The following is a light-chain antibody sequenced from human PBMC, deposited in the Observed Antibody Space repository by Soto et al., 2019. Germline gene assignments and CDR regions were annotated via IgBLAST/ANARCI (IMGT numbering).Light chain of an antibody. CDR2: GAS. V-gene: IGKV3-15*01. CDR1: QPVSSN. J-gene: IGKJ2*01. Sequence: EIVMTQSPATLSVSPGERATLSCRASQPVSSNLDWYQQKPGQDPRLLIFGASTKAAGIPARLGGSGSGTDFTFTIASLQTKCLQVYSDEDYNSWPYNFGQGTKVVIK. CDR3: EDYNSWPYN.